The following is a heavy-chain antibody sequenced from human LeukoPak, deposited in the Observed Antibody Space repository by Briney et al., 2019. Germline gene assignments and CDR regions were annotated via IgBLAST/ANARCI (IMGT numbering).Heavy chain of an antibody. CDR2: IRYDGSNK. J-gene: IGHJ4*02. Sequence: GGSLRLSCAASGFTFSSYGMHWVRQAPGKGLEWVAFIRYDGSNKYYADSVKGRFTISRYNSKKTLYLQMNSLRAEDTAVYYCAKDNLGGGSWIDYWGQGTLVTVSS. CDR3: AKDNLGGGSWIDY. D-gene: IGHD2-15*01. CDR1: GFTFSSYG. V-gene: IGHV3-30*02.